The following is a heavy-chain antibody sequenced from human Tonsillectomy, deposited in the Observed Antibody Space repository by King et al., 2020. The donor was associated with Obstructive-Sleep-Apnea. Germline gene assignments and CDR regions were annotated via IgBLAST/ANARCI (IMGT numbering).Heavy chain of an antibody. CDR1: GGSISSYY. V-gene: IGHV4-59*08. CDR3: ARSGGGMDV. J-gene: IGHJ6*02. CDR2: IYYSGST. D-gene: IGHD3-10*01. Sequence: VQLQESGPGLVKPSETLSLTCTVSGGSISSYYWSWSRQPPGKGLEGIGYIYYSGSTHYNPSLKSRVTLSVDTSKKQCSLKLSSVTAADTAVYYCARSGGGMDVWGQGTTVTVSS.